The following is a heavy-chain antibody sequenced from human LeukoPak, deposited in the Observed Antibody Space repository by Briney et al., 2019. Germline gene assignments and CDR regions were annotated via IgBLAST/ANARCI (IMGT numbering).Heavy chain of an antibody. D-gene: IGHD5-24*01. CDR3: ARGLPGRDGYNWDDAFDI. Sequence: SVKVSCKASGGTFSSYAISWVRQAPGQGLEWMGRIIPIFGTANYAQKFQGRVTITTDESTSTAYMELSSLRSEDSAVYYCARGLPGRDGYNWDDAFDIWGQGTMVTVSS. V-gene: IGHV1-69*05. CDR1: GGTFSSYA. CDR2: IIPIFGTA. J-gene: IGHJ3*02.